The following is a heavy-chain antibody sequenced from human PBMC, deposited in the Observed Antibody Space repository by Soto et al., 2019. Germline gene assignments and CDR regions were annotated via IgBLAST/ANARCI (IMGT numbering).Heavy chain of an antibody. Sequence: QVKLEQSGGEVKKPGASVKVSCKASGYTFLSYGITWVRQAPGQGFGWLGWVSGYNGHTNYAQKFQGRVTMTRDMXXXXXXXXXXXXXXXXXXXXXXXXXXXXXXXXXWFDPWGQGTLVTVSA. V-gene: IGHV1-18*01. J-gene: IGHJ5*02. CDR2: VSGYNGHT. CDR1: GYTFLSYG. CDR3: XXXXXXXXXXXWFDP.